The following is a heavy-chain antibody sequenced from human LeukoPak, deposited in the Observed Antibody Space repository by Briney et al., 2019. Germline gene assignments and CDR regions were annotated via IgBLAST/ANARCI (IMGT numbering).Heavy chain of an antibody. CDR2: IYYSGST. CDR3: ARRIRRIAVAGTGGFDY. CDR1: GGSISSSSSY. D-gene: IGHD6-19*01. V-gene: IGHV4-39*01. Sequence: SETLSLTCTVPGGSISSSSSYWGWIRQPPGKWLGWIGCIYYSGSTYYNPSLKSRVTISVDTSKNQFFLKLTAVTAAAPAVFYCARRIRRIAVAGTGGFDYWGQGTLVTVSS. J-gene: IGHJ4*02.